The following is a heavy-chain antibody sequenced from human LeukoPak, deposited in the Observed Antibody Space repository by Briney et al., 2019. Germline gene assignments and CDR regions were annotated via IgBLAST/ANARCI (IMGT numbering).Heavy chain of an antibody. CDR1: GGSFSGYY. V-gene: IGHV4-34*01. CDR3: ARDLNNYDSSAYVQIDY. D-gene: IGHD3-22*01. Sequence: SETLSLTCAVYGGSFSGYYWSWIRQPPGKGLEWIGEINHSGSTNYNPSLKSRVTISVDTSKNQFSLKLSSVTAADTAVYYCARDLNNYDSSAYVQIDYWGQGTLVTVSS. J-gene: IGHJ4*02. CDR2: INHSGST.